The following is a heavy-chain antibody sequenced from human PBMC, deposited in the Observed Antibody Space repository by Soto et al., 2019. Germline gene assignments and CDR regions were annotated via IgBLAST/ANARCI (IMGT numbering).Heavy chain of an antibody. D-gene: IGHD2-15*01. V-gene: IGHV3-74*01. Sequence: EVQLVESGGGLVQPGGSLRLSCAASGFTFSSYWRHWVRQAPGKGLVWVSRINSDGSSTSYADSVKVRFTISRDNAKNTLYLQMNSLRAEDTAVYYCVRTSLVVAAATREDYWGQGTLVTVSS. J-gene: IGHJ4*02. CDR3: VRTSLVVAAATREDY. CDR2: INSDGSST. CDR1: GFTFSSYW.